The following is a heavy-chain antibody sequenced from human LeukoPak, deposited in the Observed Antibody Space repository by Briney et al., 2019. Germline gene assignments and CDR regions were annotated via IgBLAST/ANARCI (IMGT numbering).Heavy chain of an antibody. D-gene: IGHD3-16*01. V-gene: IGHV3-7*01. J-gene: IGHJ4*02. CDR3: ARHLYAWGTPFDQ. Sequence: GGSLRLSCAASQFTFSNSWMSWVRQAPGKGLEWVASIMQDGSEKYYVDSVKGRFTISRDSAKKSLYLQMNSVRAEDTALYYCARHLYAWGTPFDQWGQGTLVTVSS. CDR2: IMQDGSEK. CDR1: QFTFSNSW.